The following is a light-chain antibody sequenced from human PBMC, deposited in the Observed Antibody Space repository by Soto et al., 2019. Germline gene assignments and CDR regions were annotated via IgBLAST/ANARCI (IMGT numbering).Light chain of an antibody. CDR1: NSDVGDYNY. CDR2: DVS. J-gene: IGLJ1*01. V-gene: IGLV2-14*03. Sequence: QSALTQPASVSGSPGQSITISCTGTNSDVGDYNYVSWYQQHPGKAPKLMIYDVSNRPSGVSNRFSGSKSGNTASLTISGLQAEDEADYYCSSYTSSSTRVFAPGTKVTVL. CDR3: SSYTSSSTRV.